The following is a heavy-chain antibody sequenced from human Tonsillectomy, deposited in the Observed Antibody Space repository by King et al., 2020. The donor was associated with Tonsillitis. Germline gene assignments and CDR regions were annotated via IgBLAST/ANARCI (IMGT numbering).Heavy chain of an antibody. V-gene: IGHV3-30*01. CDR3: ARDPSTISLYYFDY. Sequence: MHCVRQAPGKGHERVTIISYDGDNKYYADSEKGRFTISRYNSKNTLYLQMNSLRHEDTAVYYCARDPSTISLYYFDYWGQGTLVTVSS. D-gene: IGHD5-24*01. CDR2: ISYDGDNK. J-gene: IGHJ4*02.